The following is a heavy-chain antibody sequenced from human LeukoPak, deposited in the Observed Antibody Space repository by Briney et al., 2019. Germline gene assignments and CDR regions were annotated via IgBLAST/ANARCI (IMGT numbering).Heavy chain of an antibody. V-gene: IGHV3-21*01. Sequence: GGSLRLSCAASGFTFSTSTMNWVRQAPGKGLEWVSSIGSTSRDKYFVGSVRGRFTISRDNAKNSLYLEMNSLRADDTAVYYCVRGDYRDYWGQGTLVTVSP. CDR2: IGSTSRDK. J-gene: IGHJ4*02. CDR3: VRGDYRDY. CDR1: GFTFSTST. D-gene: IGHD5-12*01.